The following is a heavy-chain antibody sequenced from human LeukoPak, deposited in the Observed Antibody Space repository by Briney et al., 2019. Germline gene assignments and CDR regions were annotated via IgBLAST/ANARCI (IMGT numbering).Heavy chain of an antibody. J-gene: IGHJ5*02. Sequence: GGSLRLSCAASGFIFSDYTMTWVRRAPGKGLQWVATFTAYGGTYYAASVKGRFAISRDNSRDTVSLYMNSLRVEDTAMYYCAKGSTGGKVDWFDPWGPGTLVTVSS. V-gene: IGHV3-23*01. D-gene: IGHD4-23*01. CDR3: AKGSTGGKVDWFDP. CDR1: GFIFSDYT. CDR2: FTAYGGT.